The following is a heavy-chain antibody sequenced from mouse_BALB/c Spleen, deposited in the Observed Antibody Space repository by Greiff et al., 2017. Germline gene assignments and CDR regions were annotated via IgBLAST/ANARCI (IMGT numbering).Heavy chain of an antibody. J-gene: IGHJ4*01. D-gene: IGHD1-2*01. Sequence: EVKLQESGAELVRPGALVKLSCKASGFNIKDYYMHWVKQRPEQGLEWIGWIDPENGNTIYDPKFQGKASITADTSSNTAYLQLSSLTSEDTAVYYCASGTAHAMDYWGQGTSVTVSS. CDR3: ASGTAHAMDY. CDR2: IDPENGNT. V-gene: IGHV14-1*02. CDR1: GFNIKDYY.